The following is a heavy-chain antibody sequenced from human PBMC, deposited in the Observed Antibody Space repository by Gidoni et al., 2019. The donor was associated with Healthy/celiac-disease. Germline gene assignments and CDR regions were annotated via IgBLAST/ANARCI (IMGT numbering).Heavy chain of an antibody. D-gene: IGHD4-17*01. Sequence: QMQLVQSGPEVKKPRTSVKVSCKASGFTFTSPAMQWVRQARGQRLEWIGWIVVGSGNTNYAQKFQERVTITRDMSTSTAYMELSSLRSEDTAVYYCAAAAPDYGDFIWDWYFDLWGRGTLVTVSS. CDR1: GFTFTSPA. V-gene: IGHV1-58*02. J-gene: IGHJ2*01. CDR2: IVVGSGNT. CDR3: AAAAPDYGDFIWDWYFDL.